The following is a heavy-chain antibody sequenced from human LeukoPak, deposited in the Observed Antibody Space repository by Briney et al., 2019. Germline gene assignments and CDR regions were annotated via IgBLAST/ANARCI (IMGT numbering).Heavy chain of an antibody. J-gene: IGHJ6*04. V-gene: IGHV3-23*01. CDR1: GFTFSSYA. CDR3: AELGITMIGGV. CDR2: ISGGGGST. D-gene: IGHD3-10*02. Sequence: GGSLRLSCAASGFTFSSYAMSWVRQAPGKGLEWVSAISGGGGSTYYADSVKGRFTISRDNAKNSLYLQMNSLRAEDTAVYYCAELGITMIGGVWGKGTTVTISS.